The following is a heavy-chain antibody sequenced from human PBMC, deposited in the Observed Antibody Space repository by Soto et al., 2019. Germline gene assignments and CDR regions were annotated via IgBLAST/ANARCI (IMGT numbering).Heavy chain of an antibody. CDR2: ISHDGSGK. D-gene: IGHD5-18*01. J-gene: IGHJ6*02. V-gene: IGHV3-30-3*01. CDR1: GFTFSTSV. CDR3: ARARYSYSDAPYYYYGMDV. Sequence: QVQLVESGGGVVQPGTSLRLSCAASGFTFSTSVMHWVRQAPGKGLEWVALISHDGSGKVYIDSVKGRFTISRDNSKNTLYLQMNSLRAEDTAVYYCARARYSYSDAPYYYYGMDVWGQGTTVTVSS.